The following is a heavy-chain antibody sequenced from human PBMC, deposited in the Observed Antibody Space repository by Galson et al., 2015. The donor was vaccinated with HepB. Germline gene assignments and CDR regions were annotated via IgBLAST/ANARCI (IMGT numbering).Heavy chain of an antibody. V-gene: IGHV3-21*01. CDR2: ISSNNYI. Sequence: SLRLSCAASGFTFSSYSLNWVRQAPGKGLEWVSFISSNNYIYYTDSVQGRFTISRDNAKNSLYLQMHSLRAEDTAVYYCAKDTGHCSGGVCYSPRGMDVCGQGTTVTVYS. D-gene: IGHD2-15*01. J-gene: IGHJ6*02. CDR3: AKDTGHCSGGVCYSPRGMDV. CDR1: GFTFSSYS.